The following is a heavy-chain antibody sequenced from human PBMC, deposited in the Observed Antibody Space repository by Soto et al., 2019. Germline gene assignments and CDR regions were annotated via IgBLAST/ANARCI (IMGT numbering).Heavy chain of an antibody. J-gene: IGHJ4*02. Sequence: GGSLRLSCAASGFTFINYAMTWVRQGPGKGLEWVSGISGSGGRSYYADSVKGRFTISRDNSKSTLYLQMNSLRAEDTAVYYCAKAYFVWSSEQPYYFDYWGQGTLVTVSS. CDR3: AKAYFVWSSEQPYYFDY. CDR2: ISGSGGRS. V-gene: IGHV3-23*01. D-gene: IGHD3-16*01. CDR1: GFTFINYA.